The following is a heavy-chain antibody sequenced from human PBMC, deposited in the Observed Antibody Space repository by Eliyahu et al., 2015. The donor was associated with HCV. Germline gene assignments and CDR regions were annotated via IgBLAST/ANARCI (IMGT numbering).Heavy chain of an antibody. CDR1: GFNFYDYA. Sequence: ELLLVESGGGVIRPGGSLRLSCAAXGFNFYDYAMTWVRQAPGKGLEWVSGLNWNGAITGYADSVKGRFTISRDNAKNSLYLQMNSLRAEDTALYYCARVRHTNYLREGLDVWGQGATVTVSS. CDR2: LNWNGAIT. V-gene: IGHV3-20*04. CDR3: ARVRHTNYLREGLDV. J-gene: IGHJ6*02. D-gene: IGHD2-8*01.